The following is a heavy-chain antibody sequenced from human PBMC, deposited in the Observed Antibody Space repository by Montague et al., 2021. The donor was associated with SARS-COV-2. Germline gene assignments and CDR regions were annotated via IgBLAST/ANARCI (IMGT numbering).Heavy chain of an antibody. V-gene: IGHV4-59*01. CDR1: GGSISSYY. J-gene: IGHJ5*02. Sequence: SETLSPTCTVSGGSISSYYWSWIRQPPGKGLEWIGYIYYSGSTNYNPSLKSRVTISVDTSKNQFSLKLSSVTAADTAVYHCARAQMNRITILGVVAEFDPWGQGTLVTVSS. CDR2: IYYSGST. CDR3: ARAQMNRITILGVVAEFDP. D-gene: IGHD3-3*01.